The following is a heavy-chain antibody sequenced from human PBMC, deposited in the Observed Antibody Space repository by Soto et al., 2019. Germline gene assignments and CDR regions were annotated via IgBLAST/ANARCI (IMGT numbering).Heavy chain of an antibody. D-gene: IGHD3-10*01. CDR2: ISSSGDTI. V-gene: IGHV3-48*01. CDR3: ARRILLWFGEQNYGMDV. J-gene: IGHJ6*02. Sequence: PGGSLRLSCAASGFSFSTYSMNWVRQAPGKGLEWVSFISSSGDTIHYADSVKGRFTVSRDNAKNSLYLQMNSLRAEDTAVYYCARRILLWFGEQNYGMDVWGQGTTVTVSS. CDR1: GFSFSTYS.